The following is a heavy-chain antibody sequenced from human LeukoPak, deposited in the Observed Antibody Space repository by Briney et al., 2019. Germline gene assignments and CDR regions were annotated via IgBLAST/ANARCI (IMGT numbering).Heavy chain of an antibody. CDR2: IYYSGST. CDR1: GGSISSYY. Sequence: SETLSLTCTVSGGSISSYYWSWIRQPPGKGLEWIGYIYYSGSTNYNPSLKSRVTISVDTSKNQFSLKLSSVTAADTAVYYCARFKASYDILTGGIDPWGQGTLVTVSS. D-gene: IGHD3-9*01. J-gene: IGHJ5*02. V-gene: IGHV4-59*01. CDR3: ARFKASYDILTGGIDP.